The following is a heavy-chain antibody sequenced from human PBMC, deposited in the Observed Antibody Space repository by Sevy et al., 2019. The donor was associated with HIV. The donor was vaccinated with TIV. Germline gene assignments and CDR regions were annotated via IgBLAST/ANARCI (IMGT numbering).Heavy chain of an antibody. Sequence: GGSLRLSCTASGFTFSTYAMYWVRQAPGKGLEWVAVISDDGNNKDYADSVKGRFTVSRDNSKNTLYLQIYSLRAEDTAVYYCASHYYDTTGYYYPLDYWGQGTLVTVSS. CDR1: GFTFSTYA. D-gene: IGHD3-22*01. J-gene: IGHJ4*02. CDR3: ASHYYDTTGYYYPLDY. CDR2: ISDDGNNK. V-gene: IGHV3-30*04.